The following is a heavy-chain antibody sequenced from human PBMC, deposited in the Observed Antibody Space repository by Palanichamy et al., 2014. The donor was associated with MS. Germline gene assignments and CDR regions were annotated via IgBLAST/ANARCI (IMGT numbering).Heavy chain of an antibody. CDR1: GFTVSSNY. Sequence: EVRLVESGGGLIQPGGSLRLSCAASGFTVSSNYMGWVRQAPGKGLEWVSVIYSGGSTYYADAVKGRFTISRDNSKNTLSLQMNSLRAEDTAVYYCARDIESHPAGAFDIWGQGTMVTVSS. V-gene: IGHV3-53*01. CDR2: IYSGGST. J-gene: IGHJ3*02. CDR3: ARDIESHPAGAFDI. D-gene: IGHD5/OR15-5a*01.